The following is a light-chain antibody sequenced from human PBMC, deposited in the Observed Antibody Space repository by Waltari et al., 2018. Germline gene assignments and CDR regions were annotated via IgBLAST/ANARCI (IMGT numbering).Light chain of an antibody. CDR3: QQYYSTPLT. CDR1: QSVLYSSNNKNY. CDR2: WAS. Sequence: DIVMTQSPDSLAVSLGERATINCKSSQSVLYSSNNKNYFAWYQQKPGQHPKLLIYWASTRESGVPDRFSGSGSGTDFTLTISSLQAEDVAVYYCQQYYSTPLTFSGGTKVEIK. J-gene: IGKJ4*01. V-gene: IGKV4-1*01.